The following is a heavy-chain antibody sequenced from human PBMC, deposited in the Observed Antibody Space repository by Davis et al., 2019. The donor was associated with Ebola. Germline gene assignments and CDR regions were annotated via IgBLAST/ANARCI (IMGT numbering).Heavy chain of an antibody. V-gene: IGHV1-3*01. J-gene: IGHJ4*02. CDR3: ARDKGSITMIEDY. CDR1: GYIFTSYA. D-gene: IGHD3-22*01. Sequence: ASVKVSCKASGYIFTSYAMHWVRQAPGQRLEWMGWINAGNGNTKYSQKFQGRVTITRDTSASTAYMELSSLRSEDTAVYYCARDKGSITMIEDYWGQGTLVTVSS. CDR2: INAGNGNT.